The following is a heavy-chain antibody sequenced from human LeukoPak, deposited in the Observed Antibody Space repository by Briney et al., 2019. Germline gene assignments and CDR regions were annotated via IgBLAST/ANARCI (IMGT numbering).Heavy chain of an antibody. D-gene: IGHD6-13*01. CDR1: GYTFSGYA. Sequence: APVKVSCKASGYTFSGYAIHWVRQAPGQRFEWMGWINAGNGHTKYSQKFQGRVTITRDTSASTAYMELSSLRSEDTAVYYCARASPSWYLFDPWGQGTLVTVSS. J-gene: IGHJ5*02. V-gene: IGHV1-3*01. CDR3: ARASPSWYLFDP. CDR2: INAGNGHT.